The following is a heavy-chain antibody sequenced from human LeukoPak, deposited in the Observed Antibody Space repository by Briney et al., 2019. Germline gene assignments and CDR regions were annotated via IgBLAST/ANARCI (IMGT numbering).Heavy chain of an antibody. V-gene: IGHV3-11*04. D-gene: IGHD3-22*01. J-gene: IGHJ4*02. CDR1: GFTFRDYY. Sequence: GGSLRLSCAASGFTFRDYYMRWIRQAPGKGLEWVSYISSSGSTIYYADSVKGRFTIFRDNAKNSLYLQMNSLRAEDTAVYYCARVSSRSYYYDSSGYFGYWGQGTLVTVSS. CDR3: ARVSSRSYYYDSSGYFGY. CDR2: ISSSGSTI.